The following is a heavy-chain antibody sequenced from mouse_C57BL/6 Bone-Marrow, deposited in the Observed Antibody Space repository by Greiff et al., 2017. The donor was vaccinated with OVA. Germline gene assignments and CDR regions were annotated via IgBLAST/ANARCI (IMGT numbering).Heavy chain of an antibody. D-gene: IGHD1-3*01. Sequence: EVQLQQSGPELVKPGASVKISCKASGYSFTDYYMNWVKQSNGKSLEWIGVINPNYGTTSYNQKFKGKVPWTADPSSSTAYMQLNSLTSEDSAVYSGGKYSGKGRYYAMDYWGQGTSVTVSS. CDR1: GYSFTDYY. CDR2: INPNYGTT. J-gene: IGHJ4*01. CDR3: GKYSGKGRYYAMDY. V-gene: IGHV1-39*01.